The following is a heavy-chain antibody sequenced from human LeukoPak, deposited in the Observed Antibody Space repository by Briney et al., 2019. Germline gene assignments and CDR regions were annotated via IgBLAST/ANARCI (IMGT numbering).Heavy chain of an antibody. D-gene: IGHD2/OR15-2a*01. V-gene: IGHV3-30*02. J-gene: IGHJ4*02. CDR2: IRYDGSNT. CDR1: GFTFNNYG. Sequence: GGSLRLSCAASGFTFNNYGMHWVRQAPGKGLEWLAFIRYDGSNTYYADSVKGRFTVSRDDSKNTLYLQMNSLRGDDTAVYYCAKDGTSYYYVYYWGQGTLVTVSS. CDR3: AKDGTSYYYVYY.